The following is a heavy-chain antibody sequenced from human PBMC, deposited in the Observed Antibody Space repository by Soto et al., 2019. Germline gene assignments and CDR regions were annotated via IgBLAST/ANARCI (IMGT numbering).Heavy chain of an antibody. CDR2: ISAYNGNT. J-gene: IGHJ6*02. CDR3: ARESITIFGVVIIDYGMDV. V-gene: IGHV1-18*04. CDR1: GYTFTSYG. Sequence: ASVKVSCKASGYTFTSYGISWVRQAPGQGLEWMGWISAYNGNTNYAQKLQGRVTMTTDTSTSTAYMELRSLRSDDTAVYYCARESITIFGVVIIDYGMDVRGQGTTVTVSS. D-gene: IGHD3-3*01.